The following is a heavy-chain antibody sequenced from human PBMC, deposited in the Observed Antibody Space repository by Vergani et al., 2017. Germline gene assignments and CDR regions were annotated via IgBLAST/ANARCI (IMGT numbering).Heavy chain of an antibody. D-gene: IGHD3-9*01. CDR3: ARIQLSYDILTGYDGXFDY. Sequence: QITLKESGPVLVKPTDTLTVTCTVSGFSLSSARMGVRWLRPPPGKSLEGLAHIFSNDEKSYSTSLKSRLTISKDTSKSQVVLTMTNMDPVDTATYYCARIQLSYDILTGYDGXFDYWGQGTLVTVSS. CDR2: IFSNDEK. CDR1: GFSLSSARMG. V-gene: IGHV2-26*01. J-gene: IGHJ4*02.